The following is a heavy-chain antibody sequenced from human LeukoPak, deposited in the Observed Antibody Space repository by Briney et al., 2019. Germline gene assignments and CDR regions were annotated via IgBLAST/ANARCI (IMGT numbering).Heavy chain of an antibody. CDR1: GYTFTGYY. CDR2: INPNSGGT. J-gene: IGHJ5*02. Sequence: ASVKVSCKASGYTFTGYYMHWVRQAPGQGLEWMGWINPNSGGTNYAQKFQGWVTMTRDTSISTAYMELSRLRSDDTAVYYCARGGYSSSRNWFDPWGQGTLVTVSS. V-gene: IGHV1-2*04. CDR3: ARGGYSSSRNWFDP. D-gene: IGHD6-13*01.